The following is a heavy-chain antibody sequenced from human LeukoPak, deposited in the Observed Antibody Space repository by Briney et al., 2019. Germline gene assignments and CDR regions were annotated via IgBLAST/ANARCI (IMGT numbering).Heavy chain of an antibody. CDR2: INHSGST. Sequence: SETLSLTCAVYGGSFSGYYWSWIRQPPGKGLEWIGEINHSGSTNYNPSLKSRVTISVDTSKNQFSLKLSSVTAADTAVYYCARGSSIWYRNYYYYYGMDVWGKGTTVTVSS. V-gene: IGHV4-34*01. CDR3: ARGSSIWYRNYYYYYGMDV. D-gene: IGHD6-13*01. J-gene: IGHJ6*04. CDR1: GGSFSGYY.